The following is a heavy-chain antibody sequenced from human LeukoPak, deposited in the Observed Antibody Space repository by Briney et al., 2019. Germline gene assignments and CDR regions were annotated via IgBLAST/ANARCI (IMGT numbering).Heavy chain of an antibody. Sequence: PSETLSLTCTVSGGSVSSDNYYWSWIRQPPGKGLEWIGFISYSGSTNYNPSLKSRVTMSVDPSKNQFSLKLSSVTAADTAVYYCARGPRGAYSSGLYYFDYWGQGTLVTVSS. D-gene: IGHD6-19*01. CDR1: GGSVSSDNYY. J-gene: IGHJ4*02. V-gene: IGHV4-61*01. CDR2: ISYSGST. CDR3: ARGPRGAYSSGLYYFDY.